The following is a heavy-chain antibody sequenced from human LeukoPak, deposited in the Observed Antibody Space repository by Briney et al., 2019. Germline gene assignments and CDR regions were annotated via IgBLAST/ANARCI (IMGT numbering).Heavy chain of an antibody. J-gene: IGHJ6*02. CDR3: AKGSAAIFHYCMDV. D-gene: IGHD2-2*01. CDR1: GFTFSNYA. Sequence: GGSLRLSCAASGFTFSNYAMSWVRQAPGKGLEWVSGFSGSGDNTYYADSVRGRFTISRDNSKSTLYLQMNSLRAEDTAVYYCAKGSAAIFHYCMDVRGQGTTVTVSS. CDR2: FSGSGDNT. V-gene: IGHV3-23*01.